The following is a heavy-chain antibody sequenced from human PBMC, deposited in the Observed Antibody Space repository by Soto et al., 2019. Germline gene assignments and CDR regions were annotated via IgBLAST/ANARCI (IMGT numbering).Heavy chain of an antibody. CDR1: GFTFSSYD. CDR2: IGTAGDT. J-gene: IGHJ6*02. D-gene: IGHD2-2*01. V-gene: IGHV3-13*01. Sequence: GGSLRLSCAASGFTFSSYDMHWVRQATGKGLEWVSAIGTAGDTYYPGSVRGRFTISRENAKIPLDLQMISLRAGDTAGYYCDRLCSSTSCYLGYYGMDVWGQGTTVTVSS. CDR3: DRLCSSTSCYLGYYGMDV.